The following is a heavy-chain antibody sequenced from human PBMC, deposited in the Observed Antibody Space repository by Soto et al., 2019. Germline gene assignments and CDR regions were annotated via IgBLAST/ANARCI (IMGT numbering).Heavy chain of an antibody. CDR1: GDSISNLDYF. Sequence: SETLSLTCSVSGDSISNLDYFWAWIRQPPGQALEYIGYIYKSATTYYNPSFESRVAISVDTSKSQFSLNVTSVTAADTAVYFCARGRYCLTGRCFPNWLDCWGQGALVTVSS. CDR2: IYKSATT. J-gene: IGHJ5*01. D-gene: IGHD7-27*01. CDR3: ARGRYCLTGRCFPNWLDC. V-gene: IGHV4-30-4*01.